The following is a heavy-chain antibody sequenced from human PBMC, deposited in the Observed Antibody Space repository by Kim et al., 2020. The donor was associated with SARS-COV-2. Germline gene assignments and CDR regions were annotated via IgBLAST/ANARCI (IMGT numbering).Heavy chain of an antibody. D-gene: IGHD3-22*01. Sequence: SETLSLTCTVSGGSISSGGYYWSWIRQHPGKGLEWIGYIYYSGSTYYNPSLKSRVTISVDTSKNQFSLKLSSVTAADTAVYYCAGGYYYARSGYYKFDYWGQGTLVTVSS. CDR1: GGSISSGGYY. J-gene: IGHJ4*02. V-gene: IGHV4-31*03. CDR2: IYYSGST. CDR3: AGGYYYARSGYYKFDY.